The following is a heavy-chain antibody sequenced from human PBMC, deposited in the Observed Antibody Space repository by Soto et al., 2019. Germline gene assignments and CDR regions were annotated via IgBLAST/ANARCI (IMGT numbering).Heavy chain of an antibody. D-gene: IGHD2-15*01. V-gene: IGHV1-18*01. CDR1: GYTFTSYG. CDR2: ISAYNGNT. CDR3: ARVDIRVVVDGFYDHCYYLSV. Sequence: ASVKVSCKASGYTFTSYGISWVRQAPGQGLEWMGWISAYNGNTNYAQKLQGRVTMTTDTSTSTAYMELRSLRSDDTAVYYCARVDIRVVVDGFYDHCYYLSVRAKGTTVPVS. J-gene: IGHJ6*03.